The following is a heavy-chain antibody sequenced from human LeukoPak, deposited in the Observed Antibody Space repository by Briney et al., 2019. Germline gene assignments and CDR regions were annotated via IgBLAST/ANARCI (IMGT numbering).Heavy chain of an antibody. CDR1: GFTFSSYE. D-gene: IGHD3-22*01. CDR3: ARQNWSSGYRYYFDY. Sequence: GGSLRLSCAASGFTFSSYEMNWVRQAPGKGLEWVSYISSSGSTIYYADSVKGRFTISRDNAKNSLYLQMNSLRAEDTADYYCARQNWSSGYRYYFDYWGQGTLVTVSS. V-gene: IGHV3-48*03. J-gene: IGHJ4*02. CDR2: ISSSGSTI.